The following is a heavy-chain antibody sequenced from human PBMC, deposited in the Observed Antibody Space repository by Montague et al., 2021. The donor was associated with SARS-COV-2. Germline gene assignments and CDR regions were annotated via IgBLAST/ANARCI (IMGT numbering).Heavy chain of an antibody. V-gene: IGHV4-39*01. J-gene: IGHJ5*02. CDR1: AGATRDTDYF. D-gene: IGHD3-16*01. CDR3: ARHRDNLGSLNWFAP. Sequence: SETLSLTCTVSAGATRDTDYFWGWIRQPPGKGLEWIGSIYYSGTTYHNPSLKSRVTISVDTSKNQFSLKLSSVTAADTAVYFCARHRDNLGSLNWFAPWGQGTLVTVSS. CDR2: IYYSGTT.